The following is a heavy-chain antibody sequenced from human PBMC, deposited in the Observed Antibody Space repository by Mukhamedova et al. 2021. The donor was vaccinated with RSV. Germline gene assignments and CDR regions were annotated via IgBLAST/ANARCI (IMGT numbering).Heavy chain of an antibody. J-gene: IGHJ4*02. Sequence: VSAISGSGGSTYYADSVKGRFTISRDNSKNTLYLQMNSLRAEDTAVYYCAKGVPPFDYWGQGTLVTVSS. CDR3: AKGVPPFDY. V-gene: IGHV3-23*01. CDR2: ISGSGGST.